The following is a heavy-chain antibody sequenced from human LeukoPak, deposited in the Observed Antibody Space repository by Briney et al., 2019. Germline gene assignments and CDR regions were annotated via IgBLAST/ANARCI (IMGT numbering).Heavy chain of an antibody. J-gene: IGHJ3*02. V-gene: IGHV3-30*18. CDR3: ANIGKYYTSGCNSPDFEI. CDR2: ISHDGSKK. CDR1: GFTFSSYA. D-gene: IGHD6-25*01. Sequence: GGSLRLSCVASGFTFSSYAMHWVRQGPGKGLEWVAVISHDGSKKSYADSLKGRLTISRDNPKNTVDLQMNSLSADDTAVDYWANIGKYYTSGCNSPDFEIWGQGTMVIVSS.